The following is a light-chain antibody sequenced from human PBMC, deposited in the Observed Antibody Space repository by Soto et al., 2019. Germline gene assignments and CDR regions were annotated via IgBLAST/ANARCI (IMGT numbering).Light chain of an antibody. CDR1: QSVSNN. Sequence: ILMTQSPATLSVSPGERATLSCRASQSVSNNLAWYQQKPGQAPRLLIYDASTRATGIPARFSGSGSGTEFTLTISGLQSEDLAVYYCQQYNNWPPWTCGQGTKVEIK. J-gene: IGKJ1*01. V-gene: IGKV3-15*01. CDR3: QQYNNWPPWT. CDR2: DAS.